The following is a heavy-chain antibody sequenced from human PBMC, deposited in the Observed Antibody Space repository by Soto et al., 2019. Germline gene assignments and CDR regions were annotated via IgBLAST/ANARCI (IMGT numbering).Heavy chain of an antibody. CDR3: ARGYRTSWYWFDL. J-gene: IGHJ2*01. V-gene: IGHV4-61*01. CDR2: IYNSGST. D-gene: IGHD6-13*01. Sequence: QAQLQESGPGPVKPSETLSLTCTFSAGSVSGDTHYWSWIRQPPGKGLEWIGYIYNSGSTNYNPSLKSRVTISVDTSKNQFSLKLSSVTAADTAVYYCARGYRTSWYWFDLWGRGTLVTVSS. CDR1: AGSVSGDTHY.